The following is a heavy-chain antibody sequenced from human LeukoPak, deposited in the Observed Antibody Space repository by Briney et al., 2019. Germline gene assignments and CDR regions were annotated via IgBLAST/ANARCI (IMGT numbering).Heavy chain of an antibody. Sequence: GGSLRLSCAASGFTFSSYSMNWVRQAPGKGLEWVSSISSSSSYIYYADSVKGRFTISRDNAKNSLYLQMNSLRAEDTAVYYCASPAYYYGSGSPTPDYWGQGTLVTVSS. V-gene: IGHV3-21*01. J-gene: IGHJ4*02. CDR3: ASPAYYYGSGSPTPDY. CDR2: ISSSSSYI. D-gene: IGHD3-10*01. CDR1: GFTFSSYS.